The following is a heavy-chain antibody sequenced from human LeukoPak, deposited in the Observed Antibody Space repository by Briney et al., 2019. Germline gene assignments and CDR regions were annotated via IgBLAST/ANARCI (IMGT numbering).Heavy chain of an antibody. CDR3: ARGLEGYSSFDY. CDR1: GGSISSSSYF. V-gene: IGHV4-39*07. D-gene: IGHD5-18*01. CDR2: INHSGST. J-gene: IGHJ4*02. Sequence: SETLSLTCTVSGGSISSSSYFWGWIRQPPGKGLEWIGEINHSGSTNYNPSLKSRVTISVDTSKNQFSLKLSSVTAADTAVYYCARGLEGYSSFDYWGQGTLVTVSS.